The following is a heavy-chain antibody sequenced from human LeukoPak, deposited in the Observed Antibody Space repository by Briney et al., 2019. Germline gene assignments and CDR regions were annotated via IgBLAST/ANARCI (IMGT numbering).Heavy chain of an antibody. CDR2: ISGSGGST. J-gene: IGHJ4*02. V-gene: IGHV3-23*01. CDR3: AKWAPYCSGGSCYYY. CDR1: GFTFSSYA. Sequence: GGSLRLSCAAPGFTFSSYAMSWVRQAPGKGLEWASAISGSGGSTYYADSVKGRFTISRDNSKNTLYLQMNSLRAEDTAVYYCAKWAPYCSGGSCYYYWGQGTLVTVSS. D-gene: IGHD2-15*01.